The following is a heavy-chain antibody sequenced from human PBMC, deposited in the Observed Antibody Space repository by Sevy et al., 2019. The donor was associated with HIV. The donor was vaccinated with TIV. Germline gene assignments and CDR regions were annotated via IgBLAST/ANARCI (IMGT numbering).Heavy chain of an antibody. J-gene: IGHJ3*02. D-gene: IGHD3-10*01. CDR1: GFTFSSYS. Sequence: GGSLRLSCAASGFTFSSYSMNWVRQAPGKGLEWVSSISDSSNYIYYADSVKGRLTNSRDNTKNSPYLQMNSLRGDDPSLYYCAKGHGMVQGALLSDDIWGQGTMVTVSS. CDR2: ISDSSNYI. CDR3: AKGHGMVQGALLSDDI. V-gene: IGHV3-21*01.